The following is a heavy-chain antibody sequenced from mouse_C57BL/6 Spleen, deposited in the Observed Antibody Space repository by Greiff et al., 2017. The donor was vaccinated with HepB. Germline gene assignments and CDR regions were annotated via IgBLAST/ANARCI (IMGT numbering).Heavy chain of an antibody. J-gene: IGHJ2*01. V-gene: IGHV1-55*01. CDR3: ARDGTMVTTDY. D-gene: IGHD2-2*01. CDR1: GYTFTSYW. Sequence: QVQLQQPGAELVKPGASVKMSCKASGYTFTSYWITWVKQRPGQGLEWIGDIYPGSGSTNYNEKFKSKATLTVDTSSSTAYMQHSSLTSEDSAVYYCARDGTMVTTDYWGQGTTRTVSS. CDR2: IYPGSGST.